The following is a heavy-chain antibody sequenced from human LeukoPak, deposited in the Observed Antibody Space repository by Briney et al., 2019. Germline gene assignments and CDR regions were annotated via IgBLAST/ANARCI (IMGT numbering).Heavy chain of an antibody. Sequence: PGGSLRLSCAASGFIVSSNYMSWVRQAPGKGLEWVSVIYGGGSTYYADSVKGRFTISRDKSKNTLYLQMNSLRAEDTAVYYCASEIGGYDWIFDYWGQGTLVTVSS. CDR3: ASEIGGYDWIFDY. CDR1: GFIVSSNY. V-gene: IGHV3-66*01. J-gene: IGHJ4*02. CDR2: IYGGGST. D-gene: IGHD5-12*01.